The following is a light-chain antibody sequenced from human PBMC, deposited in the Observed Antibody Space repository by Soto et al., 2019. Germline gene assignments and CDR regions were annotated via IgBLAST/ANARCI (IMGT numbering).Light chain of an antibody. CDR3: QQSYSTPIT. Sequence: DIQMTQSPSSLSASVGDRVTITCRASQSISSYLNWDQQKPGKAPKLLIYAASSLQSGVPSRFSGSGSGTDFTLTISSLQPEDFANYYCQQSYSTPITVGQGTRLEIK. CDR2: AAS. CDR1: QSISSY. V-gene: IGKV1-39*01. J-gene: IGKJ5*01.